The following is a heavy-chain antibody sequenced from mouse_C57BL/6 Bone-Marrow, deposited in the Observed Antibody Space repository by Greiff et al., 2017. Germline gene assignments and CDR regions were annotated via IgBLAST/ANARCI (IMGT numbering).Heavy chain of an antibody. Sequence: DVMLVESGGGLVQPGGSLKLSCAASGFTFSDYYMYWVRQTPEKRLEWVAYISNGGGSTYYPDTVKGRFTISRDNAKNTLYLQMSRLESEDTAMYYGARQGYGNYFAYWGQGTLVTVSA. CDR1: GFTFSDYY. D-gene: IGHD2-1*01. J-gene: IGHJ3*01. CDR2: ISNGGGST. V-gene: IGHV5-12*01. CDR3: ARQGYGNYFAY.